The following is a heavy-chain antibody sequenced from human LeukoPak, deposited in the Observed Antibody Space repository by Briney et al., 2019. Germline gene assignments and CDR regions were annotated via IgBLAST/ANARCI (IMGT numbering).Heavy chain of an antibody. CDR1: GFTFSSYA. Sequence: PGGSLRLSCAASGFTFSSYAMNWVRQAPGKGLEWVSAISGSGGSTYYADSVKGRFTISRDNSKNTLYLQMNSLRAEDTAVYYCAKDLLSGSYERGFLDYWGQGTLVTVSS. J-gene: IGHJ4*02. CDR3: AKDLLSGSYERGFLDY. D-gene: IGHD1-26*01. CDR2: ISGSGGST. V-gene: IGHV3-23*01.